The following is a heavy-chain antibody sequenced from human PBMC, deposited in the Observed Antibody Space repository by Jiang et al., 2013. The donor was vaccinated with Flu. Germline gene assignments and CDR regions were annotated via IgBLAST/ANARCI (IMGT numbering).Heavy chain of an antibody. CDR2: IYWDGDK. Sequence: KPTQTLTLTCTFSGFSLSTSGVGVGWIRQPPGKALEWLALIYWDGDKRYRPSLESRLSITKDTSKNQVVLTLTNMDPVDTATYYCARILGDYHPFDYWGQGTLVTVSS. D-gene: IGHD4-17*01. V-gene: IGHV2-5*02. J-gene: IGHJ4*02. CDR1: GFSLSTSGVG. CDR3: ARILGDYHPFDY.